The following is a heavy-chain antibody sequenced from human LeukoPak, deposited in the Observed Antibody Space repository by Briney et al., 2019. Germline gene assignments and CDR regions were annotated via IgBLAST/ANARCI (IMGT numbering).Heavy chain of an antibody. V-gene: IGHV3-15*01. J-gene: IGHJ5*02. Sequence: GGSLRLSCAASGFTLNDAWMSWVRQAPGKGLEWVGRIKSKTDGGTTDYAAPVKGRFTVSRDDSKNTLYLQMNSLKTEDTAVYYCTTVLLWFGELPGGFSWGQGTLVTVSS. D-gene: IGHD3-10*01. CDR3: TTVLLWFGELPGGFS. CDR2: IKSKTDGGTT. CDR1: GFTLNDAW.